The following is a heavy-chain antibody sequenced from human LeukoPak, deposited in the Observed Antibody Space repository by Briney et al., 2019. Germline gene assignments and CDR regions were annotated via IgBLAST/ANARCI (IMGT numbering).Heavy chain of an antibody. CDR1: GYSFSNYW. CDR3: IRQRGVSQIDY. Sequence: KHGESLKISCKASGYSFSNYWIGWVRQVPGKGLEWLGIIYPADSDTQYSPSLQGQVIISADKSISTAYLQWSSLKASDSAIYYCIRQRGVSQIDYWGQGTLVTVSS. CDR2: IYPADSDT. D-gene: IGHD2-8*01. J-gene: IGHJ4*02. V-gene: IGHV5-51*01.